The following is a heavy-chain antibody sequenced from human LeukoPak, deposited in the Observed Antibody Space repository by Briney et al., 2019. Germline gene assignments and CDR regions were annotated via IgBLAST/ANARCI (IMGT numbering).Heavy chain of an antibody. CDR3: ARERHCSSTSCLYYYYGMDV. D-gene: IGHD2-2*01. J-gene: IGHJ6*02. CDR1: GYTFTGHY. CDR2: INPNSGGT. V-gene: IGHV1-2*02. Sequence: ASVKVSRKASGYTFTGHYMHWVRQAPGQGLEWMGWINPNSGGTNYAQKFQGRVTMTRDTSISTAYMELSRLRSDDTAVYYCARERHCSSTSCLYYYYGMDVWGQGTTVTVSS.